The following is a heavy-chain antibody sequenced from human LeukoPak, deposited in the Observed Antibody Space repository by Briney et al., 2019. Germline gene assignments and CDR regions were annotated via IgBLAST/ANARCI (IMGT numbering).Heavy chain of an antibody. Sequence: GGSLRLSCAASGFSFSSFGMHWVRQAPGKGLEWVAIISYNGNNKYYADSVKGRFSISRDNSKNTLYLQMNSLRAEDTAVYYCAKDQYYYDSSGFFFDYWGQGTLVTVSS. V-gene: IGHV3-30*18. J-gene: IGHJ4*02. CDR2: ISYNGNNK. D-gene: IGHD3-22*01. CDR3: AKDQYYYDSSGFFFDY. CDR1: GFSFSSFG.